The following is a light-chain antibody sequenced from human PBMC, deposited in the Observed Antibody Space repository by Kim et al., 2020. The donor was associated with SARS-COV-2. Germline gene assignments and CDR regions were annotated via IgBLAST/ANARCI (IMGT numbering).Light chain of an antibody. J-gene: IGKJ5*01. CDR1: QSISSS. CDR2: GAS. V-gene: IGKV3-15*01. CDR3: QHYAYWRA. Sequence: EIVMTQSPATLSLSRGERATLSCRASQSISSSLAWYQQKPGQAPRVLIYGASARATGIPARFSGSGSGTEFTLTISNLQSEDFAVYYCQHYAYWRAFGQGTRLEIK.